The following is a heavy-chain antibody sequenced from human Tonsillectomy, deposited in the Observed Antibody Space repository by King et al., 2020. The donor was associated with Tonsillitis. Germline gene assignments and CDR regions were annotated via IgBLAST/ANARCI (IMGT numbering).Heavy chain of an antibody. CDR1: GFTFDDYA. D-gene: IGHD3-22*01. CDR2: ISGDGGST. CDR3: AKDKGHDYYDSSGYPDY. V-gene: IGHV3-43*02. J-gene: IGHJ4*02. Sequence: VQLVESGGGVVQPGGSLRLSCAASGFTFDDYAMHWVRQAPGKGLEWVSLISGDGGSTYYADSVKGRFTISRDNSKNSLYLQMNSLRTEDTALYYCAKDKGHDYYDSSGYPDYWGQGTLVTVSS.